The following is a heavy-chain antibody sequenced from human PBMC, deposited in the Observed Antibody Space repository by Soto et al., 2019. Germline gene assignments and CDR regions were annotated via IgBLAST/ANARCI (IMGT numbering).Heavy chain of an antibody. CDR3: AREGYGWGCGYFDY. CDR1: GFTFSTYS. CDR2: IIASSNSI. Sequence: EVQLVESGEGLVKPGGSLRLSCAASGFTFSTYSMNWVRQAPGKGLEWVSSIIASSNSIYYADSVKGRFTISRDNAQNALYLQINSLRAEDTAVYYWAREGYGWGCGYFDYWGQGTLVTVSS. D-gene: IGHD3-10*01. J-gene: IGHJ4*02. V-gene: IGHV3-21*01.